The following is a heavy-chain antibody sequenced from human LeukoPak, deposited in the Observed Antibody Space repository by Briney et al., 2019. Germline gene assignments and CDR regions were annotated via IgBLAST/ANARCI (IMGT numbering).Heavy chain of an antibody. Sequence: ASVKVSCKTSGYTFNSYYVGWVRQAPRQGLEWMGWISGYNGKTNYAQKFQGRVTMTTGTSTTTAYMELRSLRSDDTAVYYCARVICSGDRCYPPSAVDIWGQGTMVTVSS. CDR2: ISGYNGKT. J-gene: IGHJ3*02. CDR1: GYTFNSYY. D-gene: IGHD2-15*01. V-gene: IGHV1-18*01. CDR3: ARVICSGDRCYPPSAVDI.